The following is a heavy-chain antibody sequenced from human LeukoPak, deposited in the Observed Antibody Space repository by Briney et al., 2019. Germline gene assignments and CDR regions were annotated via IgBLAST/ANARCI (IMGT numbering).Heavy chain of an antibody. Sequence: KTSETLSLTCAVYGGSFSGYYWSWIRQPPGKGLEWIGEINHSGSTNYNPSLKSRVTISVDTSKNQFSLKLSSVTAADTAVYYCARGVDYGGNSVRWFDPWGQGTLVTVSS. CDR1: GGSFSGYY. CDR3: ARGVDYGGNSVRWFDP. CDR2: INHSGST. V-gene: IGHV4-34*01. D-gene: IGHD4-23*01. J-gene: IGHJ5*02.